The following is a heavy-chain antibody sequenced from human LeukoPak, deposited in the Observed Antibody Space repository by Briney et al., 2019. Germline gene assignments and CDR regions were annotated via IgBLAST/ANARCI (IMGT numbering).Heavy chain of an antibody. Sequence: SETLSLTCAVSGGSISSSSYYWGWIRQPPGKGLEWIGSIYYSGSTYYNPSLMSRVTISVDTSKTHFSLKLSSVTAADTAVYYCARRSLAQVVFYFDYWGQGTLVTVSS. CDR2: IYYSGST. CDR1: GGSISSSSYY. CDR3: ARRSLAQVVFYFDY. D-gene: IGHD6-6*01. J-gene: IGHJ4*02. V-gene: IGHV4-39*01.